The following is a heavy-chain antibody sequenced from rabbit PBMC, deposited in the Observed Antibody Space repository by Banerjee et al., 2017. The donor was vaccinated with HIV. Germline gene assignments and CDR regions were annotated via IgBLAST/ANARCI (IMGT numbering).Heavy chain of an antibody. V-gene: IGHV1S40*01. CDR1: GFSFSSKHY. J-gene: IGHJ4*01. CDR2: IYTGSSGYT. Sequence: QSLEESGGDLVKPGASLTLTCTASGFSFSSKHYICWVRQAPGKGLEWIACIYTGSSGYTYYASWVNGRFTISSHNAQNTLYLQLNSLTAADTATYFCARGDGAYAGYDGLWGPGTLVTVS. CDR3: ARGDGAYAGYDGL. D-gene: IGHD7-1*01.